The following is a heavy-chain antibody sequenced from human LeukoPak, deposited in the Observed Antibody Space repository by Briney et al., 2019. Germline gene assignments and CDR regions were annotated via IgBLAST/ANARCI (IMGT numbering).Heavy chain of an antibody. Sequence: HGESLKISCQGSGYSFSDYWIGWVRQMPGKGLEWMGIMYPGDSDIRYSPSFQGLVTMSADKSISTAYLQWSSLKASDTATYYCARHIHDFWSNYDWYSDLWGRGTRVTVSS. CDR3: ARHIHDFWSNYDWYSDL. CDR2: MYPGDSDI. CDR1: GYSFSDYW. D-gene: IGHD3-3*01. V-gene: IGHV5-51*01. J-gene: IGHJ2*01.